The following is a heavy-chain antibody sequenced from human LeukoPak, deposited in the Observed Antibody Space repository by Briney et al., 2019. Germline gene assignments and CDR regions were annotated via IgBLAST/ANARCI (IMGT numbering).Heavy chain of an antibody. Sequence: PGRSLRLSCAASGFTFSSYGMHWVRQAPGKGLEWVAVISYDGSNKYYADSVKGRFTISRDNAKNSLYLQMNSLRAEDTAVYYCARVPYNWNDPDYWGQGTLVTVSS. V-gene: IGHV3-30*03. CDR3: ARVPYNWNDPDY. D-gene: IGHD1-1*01. J-gene: IGHJ4*02. CDR1: GFTFSSYG. CDR2: ISYDGSNK.